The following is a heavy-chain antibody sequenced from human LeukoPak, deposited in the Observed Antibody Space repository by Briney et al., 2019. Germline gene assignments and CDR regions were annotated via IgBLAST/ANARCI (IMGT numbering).Heavy chain of an antibody. CDR3: ASRERDGTDY. CDR1: GGSISSGGYS. D-gene: IGHD1-14*01. CDR2: IYHSGST. J-gene: IGHJ4*02. V-gene: IGHV4-30-2*01. Sequence: SETLSLTCAVSGGSISSGGYSWSWIRQPPGKGLEWIGYIYHSGSTYYNPSLKSRVTISVDRFKNQFSLKLSSVTAADTAVYYCASRERDGTDYWGQGTLVTVSS.